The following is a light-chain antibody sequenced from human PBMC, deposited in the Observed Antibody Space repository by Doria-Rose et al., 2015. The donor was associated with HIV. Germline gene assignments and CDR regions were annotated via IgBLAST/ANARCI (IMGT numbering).Light chain of an antibody. CDR1: QSFSSTY. CDR3: HQYGTSWT. Sequence: TQSPGTLPSSPGERATLSCRASQSFSSTYLAWYQQKPGQAPSLLIYDGSTRATGIPDRFSASGPGTDFTLTINRLEPEDFALYYCHQYGTSWTFGQGTKVEI. V-gene: IGKV3-20*01. J-gene: IGKJ1*01. CDR2: DGS.